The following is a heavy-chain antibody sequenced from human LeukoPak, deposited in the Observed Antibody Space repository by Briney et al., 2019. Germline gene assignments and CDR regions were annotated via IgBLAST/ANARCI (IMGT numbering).Heavy chain of an antibody. CDR3: ARIEWERLGRAFDI. CDR2: IYNTGAT. J-gene: IGHJ3*02. V-gene: IGHV3-53*01. CDR1: GFTVSDNY. Sequence: GGSLRLSCAASGFTVSDNYMTWVRQAPGKGLEWVSSIYNTGATHYAESVKGRFTISRDNSKNTLFLQMNSLRAEDMAVYYCARIEWERLGRAFDIWGQGTMVTVSS. D-gene: IGHD1-26*01.